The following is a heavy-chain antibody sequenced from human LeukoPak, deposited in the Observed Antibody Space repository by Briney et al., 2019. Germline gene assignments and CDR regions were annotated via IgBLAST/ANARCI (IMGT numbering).Heavy chain of an antibody. CDR3: AKDWWHFDY. J-gene: IGHJ4*02. Sequence: GGSLRLSCAASGFTFSSYWMSWVRQAPGKGLEWVANIKQDGSEKYYVDSLKGRFTISRDNAKNSLFLQMNSLRAEDTAVYYCAKDWWHFDYWGQGTLVTVSS. CDR1: GFTFSSYW. CDR2: IKQDGSEK. V-gene: IGHV3-7*01. D-gene: IGHD2-15*01.